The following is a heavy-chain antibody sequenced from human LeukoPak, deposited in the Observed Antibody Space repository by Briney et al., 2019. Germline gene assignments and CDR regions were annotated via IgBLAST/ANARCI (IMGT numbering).Heavy chain of an antibody. D-gene: IGHD1-26*01. CDR3: ASDGAYAMAV. CDR2: ASNDGSRT. J-gene: IGHJ6*02. V-gene: IGHV3-74*01. Sequence: GGSLRLSCAASGSAFSRTWIHWVRQAPGKGLVWVSHASNDGSRTTYADSVRGRFTISRDNAKNTVSLQMNSLRAEDTGVYYCASDGAYAMAVWGQGTTVTVSS. CDR1: GSAFSRTW.